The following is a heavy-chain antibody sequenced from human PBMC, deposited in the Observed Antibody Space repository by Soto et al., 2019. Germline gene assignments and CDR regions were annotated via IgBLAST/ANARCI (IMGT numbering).Heavy chain of an antibody. D-gene: IGHD3-16*01. CDR1: GGTFSSYT. Sequence: SVKVSCKASGGTFSSYTISWVRQAPGQGLEWMGRIIPILGIANYAQKFQGRVTITADKSTSTAYMELSSLRSEDTAVYYCAREDAFGQNKNMITFGGVIYWGQGTLVTVSS. V-gene: IGHV1-69*04. J-gene: IGHJ4*02. CDR3: AREDAFGQNKNMITFGGVIY. CDR2: IIPILGIA.